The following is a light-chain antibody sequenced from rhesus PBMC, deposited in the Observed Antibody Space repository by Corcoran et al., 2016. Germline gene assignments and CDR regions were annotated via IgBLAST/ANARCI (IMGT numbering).Light chain of an antibody. V-gene: IGKV3S9*01. Sequence: EIVMTQSPATLSLSPGERATLSCRASQSVSSYVAWYQQKPEQAPRLLIYGASSGATCIPDRFSGSGAGNDFTLIISSLEPEDVGVYYCQQYNNWNRTFGQGTKVEIK. CDR2: GAS. CDR1: QSVSSY. J-gene: IGKJ1*01. CDR3: QQYNNWNRT.